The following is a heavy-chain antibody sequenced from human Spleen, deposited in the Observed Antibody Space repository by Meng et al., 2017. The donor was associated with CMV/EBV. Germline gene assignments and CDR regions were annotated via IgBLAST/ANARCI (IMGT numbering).Heavy chain of an antibody. Sequence: GESLKISCAASGFTFSSYGMHWVRQAPGKGLEWVAFIQYDGTNKYYADSVRGRFAISRDNSKNTLYLQMNSLRAEDTAVYYCAKDLRLNDYKSSYYYHYGMDVWGQGTTVTVSS. V-gene: IGHV3-30*02. CDR3: AKDLRLNDYKSSYYYHYGMDV. D-gene: IGHD4-11*01. J-gene: IGHJ6*02. CDR1: GFTFSSYG. CDR2: IQYDGTNK.